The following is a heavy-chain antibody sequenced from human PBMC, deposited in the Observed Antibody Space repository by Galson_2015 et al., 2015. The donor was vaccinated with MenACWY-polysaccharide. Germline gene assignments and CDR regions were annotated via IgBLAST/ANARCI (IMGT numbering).Heavy chain of an antibody. CDR3: VKESGIPQYGAYFDY. CDR2: ISSDGGTQ. D-gene: IGHD4/OR15-4a*01. CDR1: GSRFSNSG. V-gene: IGHV3-30*18. J-gene: IGHJ4*02. Sequence: SLRLSCAASGSRFSNSGMHWVRQPPGRGLQWVAVISSDGGTQYYADSVKGRFTISRDTSKNMLHLQMNSLRPEDTAVYYCVKESGIPQYGAYFDYWGQGALVTVSS.